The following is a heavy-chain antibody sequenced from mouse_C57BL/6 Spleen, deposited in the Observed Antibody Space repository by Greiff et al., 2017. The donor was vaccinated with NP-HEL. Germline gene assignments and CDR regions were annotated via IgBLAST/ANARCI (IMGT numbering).Heavy chain of an antibody. CDR1: GYAFSSSW. Sequence: QVQLQQSGPELVKPGASVKISCKASGYAFSSSWMNWVKQRPGKGLEWIGRIYPGDGATNYNGKFKGKATLTADKSSSTAYMQLSGLTSGDCAVYCCARGIYDGPMDYWGQGTSVTVSS. CDR2: IYPGDGAT. J-gene: IGHJ4*01. V-gene: IGHV1-82*01. D-gene: IGHD2-3*01. CDR3: ARGIYDGPMDY.